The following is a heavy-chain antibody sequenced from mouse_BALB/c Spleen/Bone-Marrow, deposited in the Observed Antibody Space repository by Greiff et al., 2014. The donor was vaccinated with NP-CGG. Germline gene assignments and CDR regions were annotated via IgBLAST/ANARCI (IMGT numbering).Heavy chain of an antibody. V-gene: IGHV7-3*02. CDR3: ARDGSGFAY. CDR2: IRNKANGYTT. CDR1: GFTFTDYY. J-gene: IGHJ3*01. Sequence: EVQLVESGGGLVQPGGSLRLSCAPSGFTFTDYYMSWVRQPPGKALEWLGFIRNKANGYTTEYSASVKGRFTISRDNSQSILYLQMNTLRAEDSATYYCARDGSGFAYGGQGTLVTVSA.